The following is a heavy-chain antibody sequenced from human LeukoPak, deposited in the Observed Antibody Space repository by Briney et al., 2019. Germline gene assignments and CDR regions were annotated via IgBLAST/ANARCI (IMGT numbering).Heavy chain of an antibody. V-gene: IGHV1-18*04. Sequence: ASVKVSCKASGYTFTSYGISWVRQAPGQGLECMGWISAYNGNTNYAQKLQGRVTMTTDASTSTAYMELRSLRSDDTAVYYCARMAQGRYFDWSSWFDPWGQGTLVTVSS. CDR1: GYTFTSYG. CDR3: ARMAQGRYFDWSSWFDP. CDR2: ISAYNGNT. J-gene: IGHJ5*02. D-gene: IGHD3-9*01.